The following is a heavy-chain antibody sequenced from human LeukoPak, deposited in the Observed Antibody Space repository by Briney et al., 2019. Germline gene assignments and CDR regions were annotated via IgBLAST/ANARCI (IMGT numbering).Heavy chain of an antibody. CDR1: GFPISSGFS. J-gene: IGHJ5*02. CDR3: ARVGAVPGIDP. Sequence: SETISLTCAVFGFPISSGFSWAWIRQSPGKGLEWIASISYSATTYYKPSLESRLFISADTSNNQFSVRLTSVTAADTAVYYCARVGAVPGIDPWGQGILVTVCS. V-gene: IGHV4-38-2*01. D-gene: IGHD3-16*01. CDR2: ISYSATT.